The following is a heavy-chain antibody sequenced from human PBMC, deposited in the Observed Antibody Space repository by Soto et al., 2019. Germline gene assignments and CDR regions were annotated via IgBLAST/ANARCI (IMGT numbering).Heavy chain of an antibody. V-gene: IGHV4-59*01. Sequence: QVQLQESGPGLVKPSETLSLTCTVSGGSISSYYWSWIRQPPGKGLEWIGYIYYSGSTNYNPSLKSRVTISVDTFKNPFSLKLSSVTAADTAVYYCARGTDFYGSGSTGNGMDVWGQGTTVTVSS. CDR3: ARGTDFYGSGSTGNGMDV. D-gene: IGHD3-10*01. CDR1: GGSISSYY. CDR2: IYYSGST. J-gene: IGHJ6*02.